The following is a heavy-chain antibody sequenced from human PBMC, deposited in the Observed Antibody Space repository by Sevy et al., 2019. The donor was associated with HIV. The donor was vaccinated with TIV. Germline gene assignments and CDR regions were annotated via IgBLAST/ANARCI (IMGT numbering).Heavy chain of an antibody. CDR1: GFTFSSYS. CDR3: ARRIVGATKDWFDP. Sequence: GGSLRLSCAASGFTFSSYSMNWVRQAPGKGLEWVSSISSSSSYINYADSVKGRFTMSRDNAKNSLYLQMNSLRAEDTAVYYCARRIVGATKDWFDPWGQGTLVTVSS. CDR2: ISSSSSYI. D-gene: IGHD1-26*01. V-gene: IGHV3-21*01. J-gene: IGHJ5*02.